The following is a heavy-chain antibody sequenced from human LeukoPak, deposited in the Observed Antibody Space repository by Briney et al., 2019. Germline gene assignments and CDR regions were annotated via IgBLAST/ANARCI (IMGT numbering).Heavy chain of an antibody. D-gene: IGHD1-26*01. Sequence: SDTLSLICTLCVGSFNIYHWTWIREPPGGGLEGIGDIFYCGCSNFYRSLKNRVTLSLDTFNNHYSLKLNTMTAADTAIDDCARMTGSAWQLLFDSWGPGTLVTVSS. CDR2: IFYCGCS. CDR1: VGSFNIYH. V-gene: IGHV4-59*07. CDR3: ARMTGSAWQLLFDS. J-gene: IGHJ4*02.